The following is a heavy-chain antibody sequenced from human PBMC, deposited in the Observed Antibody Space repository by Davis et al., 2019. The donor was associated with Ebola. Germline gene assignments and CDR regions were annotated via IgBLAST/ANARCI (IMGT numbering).Heavy chain of an antibody. CDR2: IFSAGST. CDR1: GFTVSSNH. Sequence: GESLKTPRAAPGFTVSSNHMNWVRQSPGKGLEWVSIIFSAGSTNYADSVKGRFTISRDNLKNTLYLEMNNLRAEDTAVYYCARDPGGHYGMDVWDQGTTVTVSS. CDR3: ARDPGGHYGMDV. V-gene: IGHV3-53*01. J-gene: IGHJ6*02. D-gene: IGHD1-1*01.